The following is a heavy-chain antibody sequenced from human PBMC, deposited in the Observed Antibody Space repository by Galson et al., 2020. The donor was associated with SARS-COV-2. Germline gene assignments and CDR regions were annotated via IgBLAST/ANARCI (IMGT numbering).Heavy chain of an antibody. J-gene: IGHJ4*02. CDR3: ARSGYSSIRRGLHFDF. V-gene: IGHV5-51*01. D-gene: IGHD6-13*01. CDR2: IYPGDSDT. CDR1: GYSFTTYW. Sequence: GESLKISCQASGYSFTTYWLGWVRQMPGKGLEWMGIIYPGDSDTRQSPSFQGQVTVSVDKSSSTAYLQWSSLKASDSAIDYCARSGYSSIRRGLHFDFWGQGTPVTVSS.